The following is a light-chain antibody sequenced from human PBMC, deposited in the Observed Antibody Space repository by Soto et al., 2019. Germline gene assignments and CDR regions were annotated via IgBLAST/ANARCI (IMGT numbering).Light chain of an antibody. CDR3: QHYGSPIT. Sequence: EIVLTQSPGTLSLSPGARATLSCTASQSITSAYLAWYQQKPGQSPRLPIFGASTRATGIPDKFSGSGSGTDFTLTISRLEAEDFAVYYCQHYGSPITFGPGTKLEI. J-gene: IGKJ3*01. V-gene: IGKV3-20*01. CDR1: QSITSAY. CDR2: GAS.